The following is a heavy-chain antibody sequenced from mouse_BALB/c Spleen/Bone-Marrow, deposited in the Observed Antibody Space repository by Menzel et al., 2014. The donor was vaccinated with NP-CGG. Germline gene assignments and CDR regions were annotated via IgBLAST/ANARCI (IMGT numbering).Heavy chain of an antibody. J-gene: IGHJ3*01. CDR2: INPSTGYT. Sequence: SGAELAKPGASVKMSCKTSGYTFTTYWIHWVKQRPGQGLEWIGYINPSTGYTEYNQKFKDKATLTADKSSSTVYMELSRLTSEDSAVYFCARHEERFITTAAWFAYWGQGTLVTVSA. D-gene: IGHD1-2*01. CDR1: GYTFTTYW. CDR3: ARHEERFITTAAWFAY. V-gene: IGHV1-7*01.